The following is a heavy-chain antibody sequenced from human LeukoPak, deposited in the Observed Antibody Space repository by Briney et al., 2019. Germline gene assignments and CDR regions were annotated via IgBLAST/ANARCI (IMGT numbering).Heavy chain of an antibody. J-gene: IGHJ4*02. CDR1: GGSISSSSYY. CDR2: INHSGST. D-gene: IGHD6-6*01. V-gene: IGHV4-39*07. CDR3: ARSSSSSLAYYFDY. Sequence: SETLSLTCTVSGGSISSSSYYWGWIRQPPGKGLEWIGEINHSGSTNYNPSLKSRVTISVDTSKNQFSLKLSSVTAADTAVYYCARSSSSSLAYYFDYWGQGTLVTVSS.